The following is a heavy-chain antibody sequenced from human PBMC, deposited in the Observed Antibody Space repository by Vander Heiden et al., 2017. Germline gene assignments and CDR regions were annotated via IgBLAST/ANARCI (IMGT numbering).Heavy chain of an antibody. CDR2: IYYSGGT. CDR1: GDSISSGTHS. CDR3: ARKRYSSGWDFDY. V-gene: IGHV4-39*01. D-gene: IGHD6-19*01. J-gene: IGHJ4*02. Sequence: QLQLQESGPGLVKPSESLSLTCTVPGDSISSGTHSWGWVRQRPGKGLEWIGSIYYSGGTFYKPSLRSRATISVDTSKNQFSLKLNSVTAADTAVYYCARKRYSSGWDFDYWGQGVLVTVSS.